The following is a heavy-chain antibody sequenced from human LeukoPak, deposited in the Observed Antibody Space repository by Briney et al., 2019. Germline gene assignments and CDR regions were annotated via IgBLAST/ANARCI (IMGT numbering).Heavy chain of an antibody. Sequence: SETLSLTCGVSGGSFSSHYWTWIRQPPGKGLEWIGEINPRGSTNYNPSLESRVTVSADTFRNQLSLSLTSVTAADSAVYFCARGLRQGSAWSWGPKEKSYQYMDVWGTGTTVIVSS. CDR2: INPRGST. CDR3: ARGLRQGSAWSWGPKEKSYQYMDV. D-gene: IGHD6-19*01. J-gene: IGHJ6*04. CDR1: GGSFSSHY. V-gene: IGHV4-34*01.